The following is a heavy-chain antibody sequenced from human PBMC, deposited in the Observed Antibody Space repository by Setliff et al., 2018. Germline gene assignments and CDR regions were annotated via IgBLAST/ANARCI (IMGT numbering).Heavy chain of an antibody. J-gene: IGHJ4*02. CDR3: ARDTLALKDITLFDY. D-gene: IGHD5-12*01. CDR2: INLNTGNI. CDR1: GFSFSDYL. Sequence: GASVKVSCKASGFSFSDYLMNWMRQTPDQRLEWMGRINLNTGNIFYAQEFQGRVTLTRDASISTAYMELTGLRYDDTAIYYCARDTLALKDITLFDYWGQGTLVTSP. V-gene: IGHV1-2*02.